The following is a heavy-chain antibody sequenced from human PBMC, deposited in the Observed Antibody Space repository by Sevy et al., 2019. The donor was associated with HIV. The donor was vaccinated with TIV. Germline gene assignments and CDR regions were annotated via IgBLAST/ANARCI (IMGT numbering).Heavy chain of an antibody. CDR2: TRNKPDGYTT. J-gene: IGHJ4*02. CDR3: ATHAGIAAAGRVFDY. D-gene: IGHD6-13*01. V-gene: IGHV3-72*01. CDR1: GFTFSDHY. Sequence: GGSLRLSCVASGFTFSDHYMEWVRQAPGKGLEWVGRTRNKPDGYTTEYAASVKDRFTIATDDSNNSLYVQMNSLKAEDTAVYYCATHAGIAAAGRVFDYWGQGTLVTVSS.